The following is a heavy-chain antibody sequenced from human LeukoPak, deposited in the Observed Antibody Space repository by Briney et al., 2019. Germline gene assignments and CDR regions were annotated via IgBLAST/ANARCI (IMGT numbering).Heavy chain of an antibody. CDR3: ARVVGATPDKQDY. D-gene: IGHD1-26*01. V-gene: IGHV1-18*01. CDR2: ISAYNGNT. CDR1: VYTYTSYG. Sequence: GASVKVSCKASVYTYTSYGISWVRQPPAQGLAWMGWISAYNGNTNYAQKLQGRVTMTPDTSTSTAYMELRSLRSDDTAVYYCARVVGATPDKQDYWGQGTLVSVSS. J-gene: IGHJ4*02.